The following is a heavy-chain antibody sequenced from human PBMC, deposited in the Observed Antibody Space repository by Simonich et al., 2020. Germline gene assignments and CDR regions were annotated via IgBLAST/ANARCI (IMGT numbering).Heavy chain of an antibody. D-gene: IGHD1-26*01. CDR1: GFTFSSYS. Sequence: EVQLVESGGGLVKPGGSLRLSCAASGFTFSSYSMNWVRQAPWEVLEWVSSISRSSSYINYADSVKGRFTIYRDNAKNSLYLQMNSLRAEDTAVYYCARGIVGASGAFDIWGQGTMVTVSS. V-gene: IGHV3-21*01. CDR2: ISRSSSYI. J-gene: IGHJ3*02. CDR3: ARGIVGASGAFDI.